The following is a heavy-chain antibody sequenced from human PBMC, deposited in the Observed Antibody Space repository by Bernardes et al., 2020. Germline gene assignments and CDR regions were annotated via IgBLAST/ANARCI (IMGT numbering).Heavy chain of an antibody. CDR3: ARYNSSWSFDY. CDR1: GFTFSAYN. Sequence: GSLRLSCAASGFTFSAYNMNWARQAPGKGLEWISYINTRGGTIYYADSVKGRFTVSRDNAKNSLYLQMNSLRDEDTAVYYCARYNSSWSFDYWGQGSLVTVSS. D-gene: IGHD3-22*01. J-gene: IGHJ4*02. CDR2: INTRGGTI. V-gene: IGHV3-48*02.